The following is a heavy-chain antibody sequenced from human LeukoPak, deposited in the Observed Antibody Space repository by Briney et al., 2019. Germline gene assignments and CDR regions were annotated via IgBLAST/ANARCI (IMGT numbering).Heavy chain of an antibody. Sequence: KPSETLSLTCTVSGGSISSYYWSWIRQPPGKGLEWIGYIYYSGSTNYNPSLKSRVTISVDTSKNQFSLKLSSVTAADTAVYYCARKRYGSGSPFYWGQGTLVTVSS. J-gene: IGHJ4*02. V-gene: IGHV4-59*08. CDR1: GGSISSYY. CDR2: IYYSGST. CDR3: ARKRYGSGSPFY. D-gene: IGHD3-10*01.